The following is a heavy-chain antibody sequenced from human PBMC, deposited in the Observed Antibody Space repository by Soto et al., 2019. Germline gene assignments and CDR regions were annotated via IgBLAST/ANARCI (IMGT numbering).Heavy chain of an antibody. Sequence: SETLSLTCTVSGGSIRNNYWSWIRQPPGKGLEWVGFIYYIGTSKYNPSLKSRVTISVDSSKNQFSLKLDSVTAADTAVYYCARLGGYYQAFDNWGQGTLVTVSS. CDR2: IYYIGTS. CDR3: ARLGGYYQAFDN. J-gene: IGHJ4*02. CDR1: GGSIRNNY. V-gene: IGHV4-59*08. D-gene: IGHD3-3*01.